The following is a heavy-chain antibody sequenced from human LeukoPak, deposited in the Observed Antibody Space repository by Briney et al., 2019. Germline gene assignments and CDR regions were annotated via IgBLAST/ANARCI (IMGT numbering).Heavy chain of an antibody. Sequence: PGGSLRLSCAASGFTFSSYAMNWVRQAPGKGLEWVSAISGSGGSTYYADSVKGRFTISRDNSKNTLYLQMNSLRAEDTAVYYCAKDIYYYDSSGCYWGQGTLVTVSS. D-gene: IGHD3-22*01. V-gene: IGHV3-23*01. CDR2: ISGSGGST. J-gene: IGHJ4*02. CDR3: AKDIYYYDSSGCY. CDR1: GFTFSSYA.